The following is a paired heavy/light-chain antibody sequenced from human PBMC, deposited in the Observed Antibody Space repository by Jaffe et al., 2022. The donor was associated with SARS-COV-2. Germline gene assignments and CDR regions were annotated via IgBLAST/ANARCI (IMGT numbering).Heavy chain of an antibody. J-gene: IGHJ4*02. V-gene: IGHV3-23*01. D-gene: IGHD3-22*01. Sequence: EVQVLESGGGLVQPGGSLRLSCAASGFTFSSYAMSWVRQAPGKGLEWVSTISGSDDSTYYAGSVKGRFSISRDNSKNTLYLQMNSLRAEDTAVYYCAKAYHSSGYYYGYYFDYWGQGTLVTVSS. CDR1: GFTFSSYA. CDR3: AKAYHSSGYYYGYYFDY. CDR2: ISGSDDST.
Light chain of an antibody. CDR3: CSYAGSCYV. Sequence: QSALTQPASVSGSPGQSITISCTGTSSDVGSYNLVSWYQQHPGKAPKLMIYEASKRPSGVSNRFSGSKSGNTASLTISGLQAEDEADYYCCSYAGSCYVFGTGTKVTVL. V-gene: IGLV2-23*01. J-gene: IGLJ1*01. CDR2: EAS. CDR1: SSDVGSYNL.